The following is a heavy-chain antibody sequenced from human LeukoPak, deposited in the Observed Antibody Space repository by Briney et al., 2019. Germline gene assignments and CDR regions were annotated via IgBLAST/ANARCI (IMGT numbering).Heavy chain of an antibody. Sequence: PGRSLRLSCTTSGFTFGDYAMSWVRQAPGKGLEWVGRIKSKTDGGTTDYAAPVKGRFTISRDDSKNTLYLQMNSLTTEDTAVYYCTTDGDPDAFDIWGQGTMVTVSS. CDR2: IKSKTDGGTT. CDR3: TTDGDPDAFDI. V-gene: IGHV3-15*01. CDR1: GFTFGDYA. D-gene: IGHD3-10*01. J-gene: IGHJ3*02.